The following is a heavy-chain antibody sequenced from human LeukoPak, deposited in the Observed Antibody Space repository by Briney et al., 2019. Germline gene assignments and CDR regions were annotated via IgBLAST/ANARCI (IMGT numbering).Heavy chain of an antibody. Sequence: SETLSLTCTVSGGSISSYYWSWIRQPPGKGLEWIGYIYYSGSTNYNPSLKCRVTISVDTSKNQFSLKLSSVTAADTAVYYCARDRSAFRAAAKYYYYGMDVWGQGTTVTVSS. CDR1: GGSISSYY. J-gene: IGHJ6*02. CDR3: ARDRSAFRAAAKYYYYGMDV. V-gene: IGHV4-59*01. CDR2: IYYSGST. D-gene: IGHD6-13*01.